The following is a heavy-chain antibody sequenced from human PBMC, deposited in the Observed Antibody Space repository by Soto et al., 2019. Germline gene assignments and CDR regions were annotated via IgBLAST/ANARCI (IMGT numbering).Heavy chain of an antibody. CDR3: ARDRDRHSSGLPSFDP. V-gene: IGHV4-59*02. J-gene: IGHJ5*02. Sequence: SETLSLTCSASGVSVSNYYWSWVRQPPGKRLEWIGYIYYTGTHDYNPSLRGRATISVDTSKDQFSLKLTSVTAADTAVYYCARDRDRHSSGLPSFDPWGQGILVTVSS. CDR1: GVSVSNYY. D-gene: IGHD3-22*01. CDR2: IYYTGTH.